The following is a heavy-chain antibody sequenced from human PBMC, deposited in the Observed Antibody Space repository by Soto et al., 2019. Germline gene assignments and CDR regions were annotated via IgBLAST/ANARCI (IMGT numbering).Heavy chain of an antibody. CDR2: ISGSGGST. Sequence: PXECLSLSCAASGFTFSSYAMSWVRQAPGKGLEWVSAISGSGGSTYYADSVKGRFTISRDNSKNTLYLQMNSLRAEDTAVYYCAKLIYSSSWPNSPGGYYFDYWGQGTLVTVSS. CDR1: GFTFSSYA. CDR3: AKLIYSSSWPNSPGGYYFDY. J-gene: IGHJ4*02. D-gene: IGHD6-13*01. V-gene: IGHV3-23*01.